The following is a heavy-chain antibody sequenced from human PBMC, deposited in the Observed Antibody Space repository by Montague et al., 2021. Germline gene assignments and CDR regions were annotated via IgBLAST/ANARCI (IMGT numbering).Heavy chain of an antibody. CDR1: SGSIFHAH. CDR2: MFYGGAT. J-gene: IGHJ5*02. CDR3: AKRGYFVSGTSYKGFDP. Sequence: SETLSLTCTVSSGSIFHAHWSWVRQPPGKGLEWLGSMFYGGATSNNPSLKSRVTMSIDTSTNQFSLKLSFVTAADTAVYYCAKRGYFVSGTSYKGFDPWGQGILVTVSS. D-gene: IGHD3-10*01. V-gene: IGHV4-59*08.